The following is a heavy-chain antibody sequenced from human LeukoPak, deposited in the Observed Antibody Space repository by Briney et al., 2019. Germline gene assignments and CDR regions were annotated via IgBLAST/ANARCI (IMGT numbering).Heavy chain of an antibody. CDR1: GFTLSSNY. CDR2: IYRGGST. D-gene: IGHD4-23*01. Sequence: GGCLRLSCAASGFTLSSNYMSWVSQAPGKGLEWDSVIYRGGSTYYGDYVKGRFTNSREHSKNTLYLQMNSPRAEDTAVYYCARGNPYYYYGMDVWGQGTTVTVSS. CDR3: ARGNPYYYYGMDV. V-gene: IGHV3-66*01. J-gene: IGHJ6*02.